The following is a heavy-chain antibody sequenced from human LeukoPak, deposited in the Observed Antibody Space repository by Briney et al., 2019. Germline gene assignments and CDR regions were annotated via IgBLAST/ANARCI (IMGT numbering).Heavy chain of an antibody. CDR3: AREYEGTEYYFDY. J-gene: IGHJ4*02. CDR1: GFTVSSNY. Sequence: PGGSLRLSCAASGFTVSSNYMSWVRQAPGKGLEWVSVIYSGGSTYYADSVKGRFTISRHNSKNTLYLQMNSLRAEDTAVYYCAREYEGTEYYFDYWGQGTLVTVSS. CDR2: IYSGGST. D-gene: IGHD3-3*01. V-gene: IGHV3-53*04.